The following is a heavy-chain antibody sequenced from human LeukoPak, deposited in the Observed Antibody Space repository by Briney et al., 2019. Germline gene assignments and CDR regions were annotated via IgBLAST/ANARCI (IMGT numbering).Heavy chain of an antibody. CDR2: TNTEGSST. CDR3: ARSISAPYAFDI. Sequence: GGSLRLSCAASGFTFSTYWMHWVRQGPGKGLVWVSRTNTEGSSTTYAGSVKGRFSISRDNAKNVVYLQMNSLRAEDTAVYYCARSISAPYAFDIWGQGTMVTVSS. J-gene: IGHJ3*02. D-gene: IGHD3-3*01. CDR1: GFTFSTYW. V-gene: IGHV3-74*01.